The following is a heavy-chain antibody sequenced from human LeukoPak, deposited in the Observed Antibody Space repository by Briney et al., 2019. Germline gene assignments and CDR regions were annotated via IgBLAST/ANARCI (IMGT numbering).Heavy chain of an antibody. CDR3: AGVLDPGYSYGPSFDY. CDR1: GGTFSSYA. J-gene: IGHJ4*02. CDR2: IIPIFGTA. Sequence: SVKVSCKASGGTFSSYAISWVRQAPGQGLEWMGGIIPIFGTANYAQKFQGRVTITADESTSTAYMELSSLRSEDTAVYYCAGVLDPGYSYGPSFDYWGQGILVTVSS. V-gene: IGHV1-69*13. D-gene: IGHD5-18*01.